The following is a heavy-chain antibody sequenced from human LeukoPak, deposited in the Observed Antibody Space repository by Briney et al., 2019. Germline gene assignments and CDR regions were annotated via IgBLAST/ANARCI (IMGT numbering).Heavy chain of an antibody. CDR2: ISSSSSYI. D-gene: IGHD6-19*01. CDR3: ARAMAVAGTESAFDY. Sequence: GGSLRLSCAASGFTFSSYAMNWVRQAPGKGLEWVSSISSSSSYIYYADSVKGRFTISRDNAKNSLYLQMNSLRAEDTAVYYCARAMAVAGTESAFDYWGQGTLVTVSS. V-gene: IGHV3-21*01. CDR1: GFTFSSYA. J-gene: IGHJ4*02.